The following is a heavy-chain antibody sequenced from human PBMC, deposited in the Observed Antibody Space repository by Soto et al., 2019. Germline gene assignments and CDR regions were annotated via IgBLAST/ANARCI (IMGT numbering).Heavy chain of an antibody. CDR3: ARDWDSSGLFDP. D-gene: IGHD3-10*01. CDR2: ISYSGST. Sequence: SETLSLTCSVSGASITTDYWSWIRQPPGKGLEWIGSISYSGSTKYNPSLESRVMISLDTSKNQFSLRLTSVTAADTALYYCARDWDSSGLFDPWGQGTLVTVSS. CDR1: GASITTDY. V-gene: IGHV4-59*01. J-gene: IGHJ5*02.